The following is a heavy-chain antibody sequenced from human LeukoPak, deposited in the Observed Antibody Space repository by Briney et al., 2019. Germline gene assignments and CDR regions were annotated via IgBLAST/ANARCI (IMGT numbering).Heavy chain of an antibody. D-gene: IGHD5-18*01. CDR3: ARVGYSYDIGLGAFDI. CDR2: IYYSGST. Sequence: PSETLSLTCTVSGGSFSSGSYYWSWIRQPPGKGLEWIGYIYYSGSTNYNPSLESRVTISVDTSKNQFSLKLSSVTAADTAVYYCARVGYSYDIGLGAFDIWGQGTMVTVSS. CDR1: GGSFSSGSYY. J-gene: IGHJ3*02. V-gene: IGHV4-61*01.